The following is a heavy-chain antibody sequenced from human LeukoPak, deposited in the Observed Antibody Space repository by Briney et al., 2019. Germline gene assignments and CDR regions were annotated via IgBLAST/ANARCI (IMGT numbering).Heavy chain of an antibody. Sequence: GGSLRLSCAASGFTFSSYWMHWVRQVPGKGLVWVSRINSDGSSTSYADSVKGRFTISRDNAKNSLYLQMNSLRAEDTAVYYCAREKRGYSYGYCLDYWGQGTLVTVSS. CDR2: INSDGSST. D-gene: IGHD5-18*01. CDR3: AREKRGYSYGYCLDY. CDR1: GFTFSSYW. V-gene: IGHV3-74*01. J-gene: IGHJ4*02.